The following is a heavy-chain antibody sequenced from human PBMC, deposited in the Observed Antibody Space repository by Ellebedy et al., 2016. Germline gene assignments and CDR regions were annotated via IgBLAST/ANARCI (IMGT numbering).Heavy chain of an antibody. D-gene: IGHD6-19*01. V-gene: IGHV4-59*01. CDR2: IDYSGST. J-gene: IGHJ4*02. CDR1: GDSISGYY. CDR3: ASGSGWLPTY. Sequence: GSLRLSCTVSGDSISGYYWSWIRQPPGKGLEWIGYIDYSGSTNYNPSLKSRVTISVDTSKNQFSLKVSSVPAADTGMYYCASGSGWLPTYWGQGTLVTVSS.